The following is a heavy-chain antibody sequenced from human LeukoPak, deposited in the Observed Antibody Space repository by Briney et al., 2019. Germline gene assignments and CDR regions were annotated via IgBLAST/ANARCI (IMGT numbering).Heavy chain of an antibody. CDR2: IYYSGST. CDR1: GYSISSGYY. D-gene: IGHD3-22*01. J-gene: IGHJ4*02. V-gene: IGHV4-38-2*02. CDR3: ARSILRYYFDSSGYYPYYFDY. Sequence: SETLSLTCTVSGYSISSGYYWGWIRQPPGKGLEWIGSIYYSGSTYYNPSLKSRVTISVDTSKNQFSLKLSSVTAADTAVYYCARSILRYYFDSSGYYPYYFDYWGQGMLVTVSS.